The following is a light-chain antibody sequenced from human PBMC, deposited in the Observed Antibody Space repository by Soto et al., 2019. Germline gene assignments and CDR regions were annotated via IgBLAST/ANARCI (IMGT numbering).Light chain of an antibody. V-gene: IGLV2-14*01. Sequence: QSALTQPASVSGSPGQSITISCTGTSSDVGKYNYVSWYQQHPAKAPKLMIFEVSNRPSGVSNRFSGSKSGNTASLTISGLQAEDEAEYYCSSYISSSTFVVFGGGTKLTVL. CDR3: SSYISSSTFVV. CDR2: EVS. CDR1: SSDVGKYNY. J-gene: IGLJ2*01.